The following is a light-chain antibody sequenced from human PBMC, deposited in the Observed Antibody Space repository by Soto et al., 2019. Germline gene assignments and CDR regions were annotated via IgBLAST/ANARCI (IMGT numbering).Light chain of an antibody. CDR3: QQGYTSSIT. CDR1: QSIGKH. Sequence: MTQSPSTLSGSVGDRVTITCRASQSIGKHLNWYQQKPGKAPKFLIYYVSNLQSGVPSRFSGSGSGTDFTLTIDSLQPEDFATYYCQQGYTSSITFGQGTRLEIK. CDR2: YVS. V-gene: IGKV1-39*01. J-gene: IGKJ5*01.